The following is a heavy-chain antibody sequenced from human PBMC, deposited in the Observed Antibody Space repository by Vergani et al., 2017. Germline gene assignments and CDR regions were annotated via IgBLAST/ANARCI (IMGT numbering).Heavy chain of an antibody. CDR3: AKGRGVMVDY. Sequence: EVQLLESGGGLVQPGGSLRLSCAASGFTFSSYAMSWVRQAPGKGLEWVSAISGSGGSTYYADTVKGRFTSSRDNSKNTLYLQMNSLRGEDTAVYYCAKGRGVMVDYWGQGTLVTVSS. CDR2: ISGSGGST. V-gene: IGHV3-23*01. CDR1: GFTFSSYA. D-gene: IGHD3-16*01. J-gene: IGHJ4*02.